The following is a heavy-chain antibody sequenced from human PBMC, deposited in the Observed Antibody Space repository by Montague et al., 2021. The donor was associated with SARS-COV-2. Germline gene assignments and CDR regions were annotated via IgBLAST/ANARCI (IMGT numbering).Heavy chain of an antibody. CDR3: ARHPRQQISIFGVVWEGSWFDP. D-gene: IGHD3-3*01. J-gene: IGHJ5*02. Sequence: SETRSLTCTVSGGSISSSSYYWGWIRQPPGKGLEWIGSIYYSGSTYYNPSLKSRVTISVDTSKNQFSLKLSSVTAADTAVYYCARHPRQQISIFGVVWEGSWFDPWGQGTLVTVSS. V-gene: IGHV4-39*01. CDR1: GGSISSSSYY. CDR2: IYYSGST.